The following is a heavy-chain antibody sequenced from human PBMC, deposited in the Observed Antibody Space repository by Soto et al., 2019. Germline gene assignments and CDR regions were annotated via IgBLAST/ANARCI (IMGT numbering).Heavy chain of an antibody. V-gene: IGHV4-59*01. CDR2: IYYSGST. J-gene: IGHJ4*02. CDR3: ASSFGVAAYFDY. D-gene: IGHD3-3*01. Sequence: SETLSLTCTVSGGSISSYYWSWIRQPPGKGLEWIGYIYYSGSTNYNPSLKSRVTISVDTSKNQFSLKLSSVTAADTAVYYCASSFGVAAYFDYWGQGTLVTVSS. CDR1: GGSISSYY.